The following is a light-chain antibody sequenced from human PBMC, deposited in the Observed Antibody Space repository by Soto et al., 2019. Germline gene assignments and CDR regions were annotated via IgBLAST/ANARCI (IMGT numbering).Light chain of an antibody. J-gene: IGKJ2*01. V-gene: IGKV1-9*01. Sequence: DIQLTQSPSFLSASVGDRVTITCRASQGISSYLAWYQQKPGKAPKLLIYAASTLQSGVPSRFSGSGSGTEFTLTISGLQSEDFAVYYCQQYNDWPRAFGQGTKLEIK. CDR3: QQYNDWPRA. CDR1: QGISSY. CDR2: AAS.